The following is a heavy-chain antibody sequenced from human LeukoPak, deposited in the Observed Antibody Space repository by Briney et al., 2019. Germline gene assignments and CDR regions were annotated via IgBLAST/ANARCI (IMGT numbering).Heavy chain of an antibody. Sequence: ASVKVSCKTSGGTFRSTAFNWVRQAPGQGLEWMGGVVPLFVTPTYALKFRGRVTITADASMSTVYMEVSSLRYEDTATYYCARADYGGNYTYWGQGTLVTVPS. J-gene: IGHJ4*02. CDR3: ARADYGGNYTY. V-gene: IGHV1-69*13. CDR1: GGTFRSTA. CDR2: VVPLFVTP. D-gene: IGHD4-23*01.